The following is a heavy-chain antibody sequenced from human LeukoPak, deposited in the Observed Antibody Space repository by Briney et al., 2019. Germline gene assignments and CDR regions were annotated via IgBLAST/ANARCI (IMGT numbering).Heavy chain of an antibody. CDR3: ARGHWLVRRYYFDY. J-gene: IGHJ4*02. CDR2: ISSSSSYI. CDR1: GFTFSSYS. D-gene: IGHD6-19*01. Sequence: GGSLRLSCAASGFTFSSYSMNWVRQAPGKGLEWVSSISSSSSYIYYADSVKGRFTISRDNSKNTLYLQMDSLRAEDTAVYYCARGHWLVRRYYFDYWGQGTLVTVSS. V-gene: IGHV3-21*01.